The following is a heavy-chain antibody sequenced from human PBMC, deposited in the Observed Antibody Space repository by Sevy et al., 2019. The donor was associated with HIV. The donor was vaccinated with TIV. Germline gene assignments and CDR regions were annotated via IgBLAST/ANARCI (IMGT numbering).Heavy chain of an antibody. V-gene: IGHV1-69*13. D-gene: IGHD3-22*01. CDR2: IIPIFGTA. J-gene: IGHJ3*02. CDR1: GGTFSSYA. Sequence: ASVKVSCKASGGTFSSYAISWVRQAPGQGLEWMGGIIPIFGTANYAQKFQGRVTITADESTTIAYMEVSSLRSEDTVVYYCATTMEGVGIHYDACDIWGQGTMVTVSS. CDR3: ATTMEGVGIHYDACDI.